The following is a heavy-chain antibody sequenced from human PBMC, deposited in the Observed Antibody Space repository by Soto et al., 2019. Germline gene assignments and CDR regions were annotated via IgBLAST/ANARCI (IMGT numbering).Heavy chain of an antibody. V-gene: IGHV3-73*01. Sequence: PGGSLRLSCAASGFTFSGSAMHWVRQASGKGLEWVGRIRSKANSYATAYAASVKGRFTISRDDSKNTAYLQMNSLKTEDTAVYYCTRVAVVSYYYYGMDVWGQGTTVTVS. D-gene: IGHD6-19*01. J-gene: IGHJ6*02. CDR3: TRVAVVSYYYYGMDV. CDR1: GFTFSGSA. CDR2: IRSKANSYAT.